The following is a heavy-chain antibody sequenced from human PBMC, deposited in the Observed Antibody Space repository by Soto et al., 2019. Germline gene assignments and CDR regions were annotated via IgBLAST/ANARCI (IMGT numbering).Heavy chain of an antibody. J-gene: IGHJ4*02. CDR2: IGPYGNSI. V-gene: IGHV3-11*01. Sequence: SLKISCAASGFIFRDYFMSWLRQSPVKGLEWVSYIGPYGNSIYYADSVKGRFTISRDDATKSLHLHMNSLRTDDTAVYYCARDDHTYGVYWGQGTPVTVSS. D-gene: IGHD2-21*01. CDR1: GFIFRDYF. CDR3: ARDDHTYGVY.